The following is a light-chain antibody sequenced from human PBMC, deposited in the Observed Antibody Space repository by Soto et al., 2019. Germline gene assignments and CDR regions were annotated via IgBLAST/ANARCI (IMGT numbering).Light chain of an antibody. CDR1: QGVTTN. CDR3: QQYNNWPFS. CDR2: DVS. Sequence: EKVKTQAPATLSVSQGERATLSCRAGQGVTTNFAWYQQKSGQSPRLLIYDVSIRATGVPARFSGTGSETDFTLTISGLQSEDSAVYFCQQYNNWPFSFGQGTRLEIK. V-gene: IGKV3-15*01. J-gene: IGKJ5*01.